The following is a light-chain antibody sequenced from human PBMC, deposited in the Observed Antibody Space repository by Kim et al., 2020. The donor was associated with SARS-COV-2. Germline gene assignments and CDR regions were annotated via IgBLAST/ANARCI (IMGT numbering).Light chain of an antibody. J-gene: IGKJ1*01. CDR2: GAF. Sequence: EIVLTQSPATLSVSPGESVTLSCRASQRVSTNLAWYQQKPGQGPRLLMFGAFTRATGIPARFSGSGSGTEFTLTISSLQSEDFAVYYCQQYENWPRTFGQGTQVDIK. CDR3: QQYENWPRT. V-gene: IGKV3D-15*01. CDR1: QRVSTN.